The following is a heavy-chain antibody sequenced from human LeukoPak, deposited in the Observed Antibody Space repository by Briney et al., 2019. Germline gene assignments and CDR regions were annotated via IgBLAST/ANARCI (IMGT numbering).Heavy chain of an antibody. D-gene: IGHD1-1*01. CDR1: GGTFSSYV. J-gene: IGHJ6*02. V-gene: IGHV1-69*04. CDR2: IIPILDTP. Sequence: ASVKVSCKASGGTFSSYVISWVRQAPGQGLEWMGRIIPILDTPNYAQNFQGRITITADKSTSTSYMEVSSLRSEDTAIYYCARDSLTGTYGMDVWGQGTTVTVSS. CDR3: ARDSLTGTYGMDV.